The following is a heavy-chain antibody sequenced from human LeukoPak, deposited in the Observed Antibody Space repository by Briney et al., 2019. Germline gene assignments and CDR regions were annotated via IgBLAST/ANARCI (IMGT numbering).Heavy chain of an antibody. J-gene: IGHJ4*02. CDR2: ISYDGSNK. CDR3: ANHIVVVPAADYYFDY. V-gene: IGHV3-30*18. CDR1: GFTFSSYG. D-gene: IGHD2-2*01. Sequence: PGRSLRLSCAASGFTFSSYGMHWVRQAPGKGLEWVAVISYDGSNKYYADSVKGRFTISRDNSKNTLYLQMNSLRAEDTAVYYCANHIVVVPAADYYFDYWGQGTLVTVSS.